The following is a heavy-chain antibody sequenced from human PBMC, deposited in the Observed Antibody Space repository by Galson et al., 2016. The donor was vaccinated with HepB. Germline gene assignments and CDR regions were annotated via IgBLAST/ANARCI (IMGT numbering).Heavy chain of an antibody. V-gene: IGHV3-48*02. D-gene: IGHD3-16*01. Sequence: ALRRAGAASGFIFSVDNMNWARRAPGRGPEWIAWITSSSDTIYYADSVKGRFTISRDNAKNSLYLEMNSLRDEDTAVYYCARDDYFRLGYWGQGTLVTVSS. CDR3: ARDDYFRLGY. CDR2: ITSSSDTI. CDR1: GFIFSVDN. J-gene: IGHJ4*02.